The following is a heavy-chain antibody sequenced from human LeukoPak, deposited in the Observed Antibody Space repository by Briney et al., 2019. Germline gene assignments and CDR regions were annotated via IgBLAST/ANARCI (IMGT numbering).Heavy chain of an antibody. D-gene: IGHD3-22*01. CDR3: ARRPPNYYDTSGYAVLDY. CDR1: GYNFTNYW. V-gene: IGHV5-51*01. J-gene: IGHJ4*02. Sequence: GESLKISCKGSGYNFTNYWIGWVRQMPGKGLEWMGIILPGDSDTRYSPSFQGQVTISADKSISTAYLQWSNLKASDTAVYFCARRPPNYYDTSGYAVLDYWGQGTLVTVSS. CDR2: ILPGDSDT.